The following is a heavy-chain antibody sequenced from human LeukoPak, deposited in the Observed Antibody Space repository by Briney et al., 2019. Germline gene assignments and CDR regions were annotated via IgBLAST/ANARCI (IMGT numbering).Heavy chain of an antibody. CDR1: GFIFSSYW. Sequence: PGGSLRLSCAASGFIFSSYWMSWVRQAPGKGLEWVANIKQDGSEKYYVDSVKGRFTISRDNAKNSLYLQMNSLRAEDTAVYYCATGLRSYEPDAFDIWGQGTMVTVSS. D-gene: IGHD1-26*01. V-gene: IGHV3-7*01. J-gene: IGHJ3*02. CDR3: ATGLRSYEPDAFDI. CDR2: IKQDGSEK.